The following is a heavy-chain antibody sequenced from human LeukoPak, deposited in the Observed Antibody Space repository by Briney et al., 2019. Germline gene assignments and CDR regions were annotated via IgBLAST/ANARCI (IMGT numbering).Heavy chain of an antibody. J-gene: IGHJ4*02. D-gene: IGHD6-13*01. Sequence: ASVNVSCKASGYMFTGYYMHWVRQAPGQGLEWMGWINPNSGGTNYAQKFQGRVTMTRDTSISTAYMELSRLRSGDTAVYYYARDRSYDQLVLSHWGQGTLVTVSS. CDR3: ARDRSYDQLVLSH. V-gene: IGHV1-2*02. CDR1: GYMFTGYY. CDR2: INPNSGGT.